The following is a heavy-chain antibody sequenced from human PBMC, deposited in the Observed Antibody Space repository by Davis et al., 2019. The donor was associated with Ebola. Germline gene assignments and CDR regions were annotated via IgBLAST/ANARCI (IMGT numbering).Heavy chain of an antibody. J-gene: IGHJ4*02. CDR1: GGSISSYY. Sequence: MPSETLSLTCTVSGGSISSYYWSWIRQPPGKGLEWIGEINHSGSTNYNPSLKSRVTISVDTSKNQFSLKLSSVTAADTAVYYCARQKREYIVVVVAATTIDYWGQGTLVTVSS. D-gene: IGHD2-15*01. V-gene: IGHV4-34*01. CDR3: ARQKREYIVVVVAATTIDY. CDR2: INHSGST.